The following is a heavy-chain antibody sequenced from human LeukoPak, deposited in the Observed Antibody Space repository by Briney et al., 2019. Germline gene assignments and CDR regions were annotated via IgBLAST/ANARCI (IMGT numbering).Heavy chain of an antibody. D-gene: IGHD3-10*01. J-gene: IGHJ4*02. Sequence: ASVKVSCKASGYSFSDYSMHWVRQAPGQGLEWMGRINSNSGGTSYAQNFQGRVSMTRDTSISTTYMELSGLTSDDTAVYYCARGGSGSGYVYYFVYWGQGTLVSVSS. CDR1: GYSFSDYS. V-gene: IGHV1-2*06. CDR3: ARGGSGSGYVYYFVY. CDR2: INSNSGGT.